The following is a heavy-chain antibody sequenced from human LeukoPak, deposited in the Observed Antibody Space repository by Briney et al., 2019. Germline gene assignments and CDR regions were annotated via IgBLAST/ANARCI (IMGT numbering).Heavy chain of an antibody. CDR3: ARASGYSAE. J-gene: IGHJ4*02. CDR2: IYYSGST. CDR1: GGSISSGDYY. V-gene: IGHV4-30-4*08. Sequence: SETLSLTCTVSGGSISSGDYYWSWVRQPPGTGLEWIGYIYYSGSTYYNPSLKSRVTISVDTSKNQFSLKLSSVTAADTAVYYCARASGYSAEWGQGTLVTVSS. D-gene: IGHD5-18*01.